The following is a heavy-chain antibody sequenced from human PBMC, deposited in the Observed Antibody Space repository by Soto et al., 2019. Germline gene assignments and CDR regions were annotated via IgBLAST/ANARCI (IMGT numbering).Heavy chain of an antibody. Sequence: QVRLVQSGTRVKKPGASIKVPCKASGYSFATSAMTGVRQALGQGLEWMGWIRVYNGNTNYDQNLQDRVTMTTDTSTNTAYLEVRNLRSDDTAVYYCARAGQYYDASGYADWGQGTLVTVSS. J-gene: IGHJ4*02. CDR1: GYSFATSA. CDR2: IRVYNGNT. V-gene: IGHV1-18*01. CDR3: ARAGQYYDASGYAD. D-gene: IGHD3-22*01.